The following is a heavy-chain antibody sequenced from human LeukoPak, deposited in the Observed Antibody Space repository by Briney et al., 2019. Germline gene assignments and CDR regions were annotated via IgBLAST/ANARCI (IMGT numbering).Heavy chain of an antibody. CDR3: ARDGLHLERRGLDV. CDR2: IIPIFGTT. Sequence: ASVKVSCKASGGSFSRDAISWVRQAPGQGLEWMGGIIPIFGTTNYAQKFQDRVMITADEFTSTAFMELTRLSSEDTAIYHCARDGLHLERRGLDVWGKGTTVTVSS. V-gene: IGHV1-69*01. CDR1: GGSFSRDA. D-gene: IGHD1-1*01. J-gene: IGHJ6*04.